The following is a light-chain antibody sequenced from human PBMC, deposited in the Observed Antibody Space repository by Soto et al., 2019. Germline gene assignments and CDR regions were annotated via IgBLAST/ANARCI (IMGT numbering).Light chain of an antibody. CDR2: GAP. CDR3: QQYGSSPLT. V-gene: IGKV3-20*01. Sequence: EMVLTQSPGTLSLSPGERATLSCRASQSISSNFLAWYQQKPGQAPRLLIFGAPNRATGTPDRFSGSGSGTDFTLTVSRLEPEDFAVYYCQQYGSSPLTFGQGTKVDIK. CDR1: QSISSNF. J-gene: IGKJ1*01.